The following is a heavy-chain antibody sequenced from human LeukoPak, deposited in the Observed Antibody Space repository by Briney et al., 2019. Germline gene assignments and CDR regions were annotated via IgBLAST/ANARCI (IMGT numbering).Heavy chain of an antibody. V-gene: IGHV1-8*03. CDR1: GYTFTSYD. CDR3: ARSYYDFWSGYFLTGNWFDP. Sequence: ASVKVSCKASGYTFTSYDINWVRQATGQGLEWMGWMNPNSGNTGYAQKFQGRVTITRNTSISTAYMELSSLRSEDTAVYYCARSYYDFWSGYFLTGNWFDPWGQGTLVTVSS. J-gene: IGHJ5*02. D-gene: IGHD3-3*01. CDR2: MNPNSGNT.